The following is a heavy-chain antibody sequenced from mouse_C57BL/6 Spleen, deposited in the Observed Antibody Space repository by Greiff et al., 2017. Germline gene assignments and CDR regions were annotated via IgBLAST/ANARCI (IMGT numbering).Heavy chain of an antibody. V-gene: IGHV1-61*01. D-gene: IGHD1-1*02. CDR3: ARNGCHYFFMDYGG. J-gene: IGHJ1*03. CDR1: GYTFTSYW. CDR2: IYPSYGGT. Sequence: VQLQQSGAELVRPGASVKMSCKASGYTFTSYWMHWVKQRPGQGLEWIGDIYPSYGGTHYNQKFKDKATLTVDKSSSTAYMQLSSLTSEDSAVYYCARNGCHYFFMDYGGWGKGTTVTVAS.